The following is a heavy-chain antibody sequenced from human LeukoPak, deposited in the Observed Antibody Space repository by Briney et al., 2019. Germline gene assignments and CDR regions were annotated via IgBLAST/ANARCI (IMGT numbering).Heavy chain of an antibody. CDR2: ISRSGGNT. D-gene: IGHD2-2*03. J-gene: IGHJ4*02. Sequence: GGSLRLSCAASGFTISRSSMHWVRQAPGKGLEFVLAISRSGGNTYYANSVKGRFTISRDTSKNTLYLQVGSLRVEDMAVYYCARVGDRSGNGYSHWGQGTLVTVSS. V-gene: IGHV3-64*01. CDR3: ARVGDRSGNGYSH. CDR1: GFTISRSS.